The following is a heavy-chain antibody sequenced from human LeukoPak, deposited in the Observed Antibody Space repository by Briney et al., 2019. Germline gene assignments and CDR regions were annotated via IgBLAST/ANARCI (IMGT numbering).Heavy chain of an antibody. CDR1: GGSISSGGYY. V-gene: IGHV4-31*03. Sequence: SQTLSLTCTVSGGSISSGGYYWSWIRQHPGKGLEWIGYIYYSGSTYYNPSLKSRVTILVDTSKNQFSLKLSSVTAADTAVYYCARVAIPGPKGDYGMDVWGQGTTVTVSS. D-gene: IGHD2-2*02. CDR2: IYYSGST. CDR3: ARVAIPGPKGDYGMDV. J-gene: IGHJ6*02.